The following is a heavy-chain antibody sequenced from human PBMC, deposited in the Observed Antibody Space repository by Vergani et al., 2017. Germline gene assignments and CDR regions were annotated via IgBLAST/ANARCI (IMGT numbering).Heavy chain of an antibody. D-gene: IGHD3-16*01. CDR3: ARGYAETWRSDYYYMDV. J-gene: IGHJ6*03. CDR1: GYTFTSYY. V-gene: IGHV1-46*01. CDR2: INPRGGST. Sequence: QVQLVQSGAEVKKPGASVKVSCKASGYTFTSYYMHWVRQAPGQGFEWMGIINPRGGSTSYEQKFQGRVTMTRDTSTSTVYMELSSLRSEDTAVYYCARGYAETWRSDYYYMDVWGKGTTVTVSS.